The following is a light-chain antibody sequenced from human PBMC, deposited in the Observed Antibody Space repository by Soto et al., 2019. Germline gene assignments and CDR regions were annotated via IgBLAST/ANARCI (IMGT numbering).Light chain of an antibody. V-gene: IGKV1-5*03. Sequence: DIQMTQSPSTLSGSVGDRVTITCRASQTISSWLAWYQQKPGKAPKLLIYQASILESAAPSRFSGSGSGTDFTLTISSLQPEDFATYYCQQSYSTPRTFGQGTRLEI. CDR2: QAS. J-gene: IGKJ5*01. CDR3: QQSYSTPRT. CDR1: QTISSW.